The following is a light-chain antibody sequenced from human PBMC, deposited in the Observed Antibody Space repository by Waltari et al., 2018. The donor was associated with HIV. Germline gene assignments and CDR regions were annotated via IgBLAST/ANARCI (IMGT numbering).Light chain of an antibody. CDR3: QSPDSSGTYVG. V-gene: IGLV3-25*03. CDR1: ALSKQS. Sequence: SYELTQPPSVSVSPGQPARITCSGDALSKQSASWYHQKPGQAPMLVIYKDSERPSGIPERFSGSSSGTTVTLTISGVQAEDEADYYCQSPDSSGTYVGFGGGTKLTVL. J-gene: IGLJ2*01. CDR2: KDS.